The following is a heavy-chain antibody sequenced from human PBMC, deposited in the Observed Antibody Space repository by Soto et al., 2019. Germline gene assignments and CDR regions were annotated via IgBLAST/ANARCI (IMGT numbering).Heavy chain of an antibody. V-gene: IGHV3-30*09. J-gene: IGHJ4*01. CDR1: GFIFRSYA. CDR2: ITYDGANG. Sequence: PGGSLRLSCLASGFIFRSYAMHWVRQAPGKGLEWVAVITYDGANGYYADSVRGRFAISRDNSESTLFLQMNSLRPEDTAVYYCARAFSGSYHYLDYWGHGTLVTVSS. CDR3: ARAFSGSYHYLDY. D-gene: IGHD1-26*01.